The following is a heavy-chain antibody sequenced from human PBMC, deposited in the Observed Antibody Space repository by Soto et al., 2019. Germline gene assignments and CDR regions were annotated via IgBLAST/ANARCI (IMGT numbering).Heavy chain of an antibody. CDR2: ISRGGDDI. D-gene: IGHD6-13*01. CDR3: AKLGWRGEPQVVGLPRTDY. J-gene: IGHJ4*02. Sequence: EVQLLESGGGLVQPGGSLRLSCAASGFTFRSYAMNWVRQAPGKGLEWVSAISRGGDDIYYADFVRGRFTVSRDNSKKTLYLQMNSLRVNDTAVYYCAKLGWRGEPQVVGLPRTDYWGQGTLVTVSS. V-gene: IGHV3-23*01. CDR1: GFTFRSYA.